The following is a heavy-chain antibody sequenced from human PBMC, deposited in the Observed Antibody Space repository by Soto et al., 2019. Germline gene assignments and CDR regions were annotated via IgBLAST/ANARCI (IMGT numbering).Heavy chain of an antibody. CDR1: GFTFSSYA. CDR2: ISGSGGST. CDR3: AKGEWNPGLFDY. Sequence: PGGFLRLSCAASGFTFSSYAMSWVRPAPGKGLEWVSAISGSGGSTYYADSVKGRFTISRDNSKNTLYLQMNSLRAEDTAVYYCAKGEWNPGLFDYWGQGTLVTVSS. V-gene: IGHV3-23*01. J-gene: IGHJ4*02. D-gene: IGHD1-1*01.